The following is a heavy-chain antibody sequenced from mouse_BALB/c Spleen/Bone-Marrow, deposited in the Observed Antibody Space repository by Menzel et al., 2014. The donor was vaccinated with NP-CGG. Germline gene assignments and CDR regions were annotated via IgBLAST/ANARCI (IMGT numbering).Heavy chain of an antibody. CDR3: VRRGATMSSRGYPMGY. CDR2: INSGGSYT. CDR1: GFTFSNYG. Sequence: EVKLVESGGDLVKPGGSLKLSCAASGFTFSNYGMSRVRQTPDKRLEWVATINSGGSYTYYPDSVKGRFTISRDNAKNTLCPQKNRLKSQDTPIYISVRRGATMSSRGYPMGYWGQGAPDTASS. D-gene: IGHD2-4*01. J-gene: IGHJ4*01. V-gene: IGHV5-6*01.